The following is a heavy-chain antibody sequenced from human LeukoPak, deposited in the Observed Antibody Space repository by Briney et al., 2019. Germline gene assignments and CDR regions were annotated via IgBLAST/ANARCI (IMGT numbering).Heavy chain of an antibody. Sequence: ASVTVSCKASGYTFTSYYIHWVRQAPGQGLEWMGMINPSGGSTTYAQKFQGRVTMTRDTSTSTVYMGLSSLKSEDTAVYYCARDPYSRGRANYFDYWGQGTMLTVSS. CDR1: GYTFTSYY. CDR3: ARDPYSRGRANYFDY. V-gene: IGHV1-46*01. CDR2: INPSGGST. D-gene: IGHD3-16*01. J-gene: IGHJ4*02.